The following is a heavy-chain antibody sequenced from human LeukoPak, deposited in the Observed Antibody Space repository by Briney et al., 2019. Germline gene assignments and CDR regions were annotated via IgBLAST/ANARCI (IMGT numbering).Heavy chain of an antibody. D-gene: IGHD4-17*01. CDR1: GFTFSSYA. J-gene: IGHJ4*02. CDR2: ISGSGGST. CDR3: AKTDYGDSYFDY. Sequence: GGSLRLSCAASGFTFSSYAMSWVRQAPGKGLEWDSAISGSGGSTYYADSVKGRFTISRDNSKNTLYLQMNSLRAEDTAVYYCAKTDYGDSYFDYWGQGTLVTVSS. V-gene: IGHV3-23*01.